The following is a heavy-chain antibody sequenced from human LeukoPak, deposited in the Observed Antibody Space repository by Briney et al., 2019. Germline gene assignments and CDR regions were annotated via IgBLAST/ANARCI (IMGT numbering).Heavy chain of an antibody. CDR1: GFLFSTYW. CDR3: ARSRHSYDSSGFPHY. Sequence: PGGSLRLSCAASGFLFSTYWMSWVRQAPGKGLEWAANIKQDGSEKFYVDSVKGRFTIFRDNAKNSLYLQMNSLRAEDTALYYCARSRHSYDSSGFPHYWGQGTLVTVSS. CDR2: IKQDGSEK. V-gene: IGHV3-7*03. D-gene: IGHD3-22*01. J-gene: IGHJ4*02.